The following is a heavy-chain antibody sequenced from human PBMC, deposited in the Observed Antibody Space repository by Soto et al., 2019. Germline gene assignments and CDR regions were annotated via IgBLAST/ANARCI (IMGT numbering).Heavy chain of an antibody. V-gene: IGHV4-39*01. CDR2: IYYSGST. CDR3: ARHDKVNIVVVPAAHNWFDP. D-gene: IGHD2-2*01. CDR1: GGSISSSSYY. J-gene: IGHJ5*02. Sequence: QLQLQESGPGLVKPSETLSLTCTVSGGSISSSSYYWGWIRQPPGKGLEWIGSIYYSGSTYYNPSLKSRVTISVDTSKNQFSLKLSSVTAADTAVYYCARHDKVNIVVVPAAHNWFDPWGQGTLVTVSS.